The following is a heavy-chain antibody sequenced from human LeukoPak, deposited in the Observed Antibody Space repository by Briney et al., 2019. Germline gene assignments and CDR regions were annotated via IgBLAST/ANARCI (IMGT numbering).Heavy chain of an antibody. Sequence: SETLSLTCTVSGGSISSYYWSWIRQPPGKGLEWIGYTYYSGSTNYSPSLKSRVTISVDTSKNQFSLKLSSVTAADTAVYYCARASVGGYDTFDYWGQGTLVTVSS. CDR3: ARASVGGYDTFDY. CDR2: TYYSGST. V-gene: IGHV4-59*01. J-gene: IGHJ4*02. CDR1: GGSISSYY. D-gene: IGHD5-12*01.